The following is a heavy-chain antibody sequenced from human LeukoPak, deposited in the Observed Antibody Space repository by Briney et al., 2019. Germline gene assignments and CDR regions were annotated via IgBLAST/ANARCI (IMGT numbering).Heavy chain of an antibody. CDR3: ARVSGYCSSTSCPTYYFDY. D-gene: IGHD2-2*01. CDR2: IYTSGST. J-gene: IGHJ4*02. Sequence: SETLSLTCTVSGGSISSYYWSWIRQPAGKGLEWIGRIYTSGSTNYNPSLKSRVTMSVDTSKNQFSLKLSSVTAADTAVYYCARVSGYCSSTSCPTYYFDYWGQGTLVTVSS. V-gene: IGHV4-4*07. CDR1: GGSISSYY.